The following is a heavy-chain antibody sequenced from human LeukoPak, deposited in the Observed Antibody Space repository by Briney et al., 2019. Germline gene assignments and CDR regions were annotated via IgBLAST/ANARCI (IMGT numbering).Heavy chain of an antibody. V-gene: IGHV4-4*02. J-gene: IGHJ4*02. Sequence: PSETLSLTCAVSGASISSSIWWSWVRQPPGKGLEWIGEIYHSGSTNYNPSLKSRVTISVDTSKNQFSLKLSSVTAADTAVYYCARHVPVHYDSSGQGYFDYWGQGTLVTVSS. CDR1: GASISSSIW. D-gene: IGHD3-22*01. CDR3: ARHVPVHYDSSGQGYFDY. CDR2: IYHSGST.